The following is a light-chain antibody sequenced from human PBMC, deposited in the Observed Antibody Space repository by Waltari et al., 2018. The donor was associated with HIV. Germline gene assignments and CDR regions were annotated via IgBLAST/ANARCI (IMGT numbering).Light chain of an antibody. CDR2: EVS. Sequence: QSALTQPASVSGSPGQSITISCTRTSSDVATYKLVSWYQQHPGKAPKLMIYEVSKRPSGVSDRFSGSKSVDTASLTISGLQAEDEADYYCCSYVSNVIFGGGTKLTVL. CDR1: SSDVATYKL. J-gene: IGLJ2*01. V-gene: IGLV2-23*02. CDR3: CSYVSNVI.